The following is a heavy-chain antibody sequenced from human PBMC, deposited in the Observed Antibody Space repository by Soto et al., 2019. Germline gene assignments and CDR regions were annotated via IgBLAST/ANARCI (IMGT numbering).Heavy chain of an antibody. Sequence: SVKVSCKASGYIFTDYYMHWVRQAPGQGLGWMGGINPIFGTTNYAQKFQGRVTITTDESTSTAYMELSSLRSEDTAVYYCAREDSSSWFDYWGQGTLVTVSS. J-gene: IGHJ4*02. CDR3: AREDSSSWFDY. CDR1: GYIFTDYY. D-gene: IGHD6-13*01. CDR2: INPIFGTT. V-gene: IGHV1-69*05.